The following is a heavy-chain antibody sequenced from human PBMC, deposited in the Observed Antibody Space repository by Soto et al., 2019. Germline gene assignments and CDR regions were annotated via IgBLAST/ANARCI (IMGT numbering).Heavy chain of an antibody. D-gene: IGHD2-2*01. Sequence: QVQLVQSGAEVKKPGSSVKVSCKASGGTFSSYAISWVRQAPGQGLEWMGGIIPIFGTANYAQKFQGRVTITADKSTSMAYMELSSLRSEDTAVYYCARDSSWVGYCRSTSCPPAPWFDPWGQGPLVTVSS. CDR2: IIPIFGTA. J-gene: IGHJ5*02. V-gene: IGHV1-69*06. CDR3: ARDSSWVGYCRSTSCPPAPWFDP. CDR1: GGTFSSYA.